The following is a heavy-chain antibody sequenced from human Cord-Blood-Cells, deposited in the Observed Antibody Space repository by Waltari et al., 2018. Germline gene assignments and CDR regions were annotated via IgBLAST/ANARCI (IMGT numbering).Heavy chain of an antibody. CDR3: ARDIKLRAYYGSGRPLDY. V-gene: IGHV1-18*04. Sequence: QVQLVQSGAEVKKPGASVKVSCKASGYTFTSYGISWVRQAPGQGLEWMGWISAYNGNTNYAQKLQGRVTMTTDTSTSTAYMELRSLRSDDTAVYYWARDIKLRAYYGSGRPLDYWGQGTLVTVSS. CDR1: GYTFTSYG. D-gene: IGHD3-10*01. J-gene: IGHJ4*02. CDR2: ISAYNGNT.